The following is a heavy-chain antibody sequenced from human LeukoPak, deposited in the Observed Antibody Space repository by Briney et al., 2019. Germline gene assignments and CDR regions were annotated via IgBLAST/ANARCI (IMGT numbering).Heavy chain of an antibody. V-gene: IGHV3-30*18. CDR3: AKDSARAIAAAGTGFDY. J-gene: IGHJ4*02. CDR1: RFTFSTYG. CDR2: ISYDGSNK. D-gene: IGHD6-13*01. Sequence: GRSLRLSCAASRFTFSTYGMHWVHQAPGKGLEWVAVISYDGSNKYYADSVKGRFTISRDNSKNTLYLQMNSLRAEDTAVYYCAKDSARAIAAAGTGFDYWGQGTLVTVSS.